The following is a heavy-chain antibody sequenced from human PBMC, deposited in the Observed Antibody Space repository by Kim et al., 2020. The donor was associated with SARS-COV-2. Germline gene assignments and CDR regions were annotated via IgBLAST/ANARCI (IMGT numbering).Heavy chain of an antibody. J-gene: IGHJ6*02. D-gene: IGHD3-3*01. CDR3: ARERSEITIFGVVYYGMHV. CDR2: ISSSGSTI. V-gene: IGHV3-48*03. CDR1: GFTFSSYE. Sequence: GGSLRLSCAASGFTFSSYEMNWVRQAPGKGLEWVSYISSSGSTIYYADSVKGRFTISRDNAKNSLYLQTNSLRAEDTAVYYCARERSEITIFGVVYYGMHVWGQGTTVTVSS.